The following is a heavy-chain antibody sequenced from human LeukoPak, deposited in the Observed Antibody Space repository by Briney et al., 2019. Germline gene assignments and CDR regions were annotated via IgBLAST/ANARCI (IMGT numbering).Heavy chain of an antibody. CDR1: GFTFSSHG. J-gene: IGHJ4*02. D-gene: IGHD3-3*01. Sequence: PGGSLRLSCAASGFTFSSHGMNWVRQAPGKGLEWVSGISGSGDNTYYADSVKGRFTISRDNTKNSLYLQMSSLRAEDTAVYYCARVGGSSLFDYWGQGTLVTVSS. V-gene: IGHV3-21*01. CDR3: ARVGGSSLFDY. CDR2: ISGSGDNT.